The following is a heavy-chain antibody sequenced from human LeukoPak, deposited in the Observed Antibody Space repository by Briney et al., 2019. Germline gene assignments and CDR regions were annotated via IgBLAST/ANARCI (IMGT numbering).Heavy chain of an antibody. CDR2: ISGSGGST. CDR3: AKDQGHDLLTGYTDY. J-gene: IGHJ4*02. Sequence: GGSLRLSCAASGFTFSSYAMSWVRQAPGKGLEWVSAISGSGGSTYYADSVKGRFTIPRDNSKNTLYLQMNSLRAEDTAVYYCAKDQGHDLLTGYTDYWGQGTLVTVSS. CDR1: GFTFSSYA. D-gene: IGHD3-9*01. V-gene: IGHV3-23*01.